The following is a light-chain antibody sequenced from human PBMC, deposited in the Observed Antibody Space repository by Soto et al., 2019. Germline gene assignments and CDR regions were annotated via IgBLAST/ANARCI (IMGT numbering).Light chain of an antibody. Sequence: DSQMTQSASSLSASFGDRVTMTCRASQGIGIYLAWFQQRPGNTPKLLIYAASTLQSGVPSRFSGSGSGTDFTLTISSLQPEDVATYYCQKYNSAPLTFGGGTKVDIK. J-gene: IGKJ4*01. CDR3: QKYNSAPLT. CDR2: AAS. CDR1: QGIGIY. V-gene: IGKV1-27*01.